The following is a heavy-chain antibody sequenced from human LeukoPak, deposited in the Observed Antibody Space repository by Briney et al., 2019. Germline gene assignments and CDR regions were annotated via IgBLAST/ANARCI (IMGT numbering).Heavy chain of an antibody. CDR2: ISGSGSTI. CDR1: GFTFSSYA. J-gene: IGHJ4*02. V-gene: IGHV3-48*03. D-gene: IGHD5-24*01. CDR3: ARDDGWLDY. Sequence: GGSLRLSCAASGFTFSSYAMSWVRQAPGKGLEWISYISGSGSTIYYADSVKGRFTISRDNAKNSLHLQMNSLSAADTAVYFCARDDGWLDYWGQGTLVTVSS.